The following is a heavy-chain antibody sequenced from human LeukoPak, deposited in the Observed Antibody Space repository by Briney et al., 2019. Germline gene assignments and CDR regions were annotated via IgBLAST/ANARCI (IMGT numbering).Heavy chain of an antibody. V-gene: IGHV3-43*02. D-gene: IGHD6-19*01. Sequence: TGGSLRLSCAASGFTFDDYAMHWVRQAPGEGLEWVSLIHGDSGTTYYADSVKGRFTISRDNSKNSLYLQMNSLRTEDTALYYCAKDAGSGWSFDYWGQGTLVTVSS. J-gene: IGHJ4*01. CDR2: IHGDSGTT. CDR3: AKDAGSGWSFDY. CDR1: GFTFDDYA.